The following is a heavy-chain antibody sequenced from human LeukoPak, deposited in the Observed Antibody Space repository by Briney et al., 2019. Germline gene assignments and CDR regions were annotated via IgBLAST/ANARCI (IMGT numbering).Heavy chain of an antibody. D-gene: IGHD1-1*01. Sequence: SETLSLTCTVSGGSISSYYWSWLRQPPGKGLEWIGYIYYSGSTNYNPSLKSRVTISVDTSKNQFSLKLSSVTAADTAVYYCARGTTPRDVWGKGTTVTVSS. CDR1: GGSISSYY. CDR3: ARGTTPRDV. J-gene: IGHJ6*04. CDR2: IYYSGST. V-gene: IGHV4-59*01.